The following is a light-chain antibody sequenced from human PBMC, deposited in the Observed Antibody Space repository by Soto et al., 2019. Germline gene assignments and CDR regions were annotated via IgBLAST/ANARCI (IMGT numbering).Light chain of an antibody. CDR2: GVS. Sequence: QSVLTQPASVSGSPGQSITISCTGTITDIGAYNYVSWYQQHPGKAPKLLIYGVSSRPSGVSNRFSGSKSGNAAYLTISGLQADDEAEYYCSSYTSSSTLFGTGTKVTVL. CDR1: ITDIGAYNY. J-gene: IGLJ1*01. V-gene: IGLV2-14*01. CDR3: SSYTSSSTL.